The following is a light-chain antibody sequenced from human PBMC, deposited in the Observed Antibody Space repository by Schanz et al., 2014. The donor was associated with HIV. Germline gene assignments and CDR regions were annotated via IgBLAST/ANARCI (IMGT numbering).Light chain of an antibody. V-gene: IGLV1-40*01. CDR3: CSYAGSNNVVI. CDR2: GDN. Sequence: QSVLTQPPSVSGAPGQRVTISCTGSSSNIGAGFDVHWYQQLPGTAPKLLIYGDNSRPSGVPDRFSGSKSGNTASLTISGLQAEDEADYYCCSYAGSNNVVIFGGGTQLTVL. J-gene: IGLJ2*01. CDR1: SSNIGAGFD.